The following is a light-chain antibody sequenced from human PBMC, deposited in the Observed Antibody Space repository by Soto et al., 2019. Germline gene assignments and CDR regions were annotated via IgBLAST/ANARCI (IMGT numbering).Light chain of an antibody. V-gene: IGLV2-23*02. CDR3: CSSGGSPTYV. Sequence: QSALTQPASVSGSPGQSIAISCTGTSGDVGSYNLVSWYQQHPGKAPKLMIFEVNPRPSGVSNRFSGSKSGNTASLTISGLQAEDEADYYCCSSGGSPTYVFGTGTKVTVL. CDR1: SGDVGSYNL. CDR2: EVN. J-gene: IGLJ1*01.